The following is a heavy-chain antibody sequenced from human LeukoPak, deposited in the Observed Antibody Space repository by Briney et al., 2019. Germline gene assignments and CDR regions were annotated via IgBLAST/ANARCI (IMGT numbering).Heavy chain of an antibody. CDR2: IYSDGST. J-gene: IGHJ4*02. D-gene: IGHD1-14*01. CDR3: TKAPQPTVALFDY. CDR1: GFTVTTNY. V-gene: IGHV3-53*01. Sequence: PGGSLRLSCAASGFTVTTNYMSWVRQAPGKGLEWVSVIYSDGSTYYADSVKGRFTISRDNSKNTLYLQMNSLRAEDTAVYYCTKAPQPTVALFDYWGQGTLVTVSS.